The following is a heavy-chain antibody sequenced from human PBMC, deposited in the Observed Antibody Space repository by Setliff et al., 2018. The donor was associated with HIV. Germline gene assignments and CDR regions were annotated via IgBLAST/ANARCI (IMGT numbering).Heavy chain of an antibody. CDR3: ASRVYYYDSNNFLREEGFDP. Sequence: SETLSLTCTVSGGSISSYYWSWIRQPPGKGLEWIGSIYHSGSTYYNPSLKSRVAISIDTSKNQFSLNLTSVTAADTAVYYCASRVYYYDSNNFLREEGFDPWGQGTLVTVSS. CDR2: IYHSGST. V-gene: IGHV4-59*05. J-gene: IGHJ5*02. D-gene: IGHD3-22*01. CDR1: GGSISSYY.